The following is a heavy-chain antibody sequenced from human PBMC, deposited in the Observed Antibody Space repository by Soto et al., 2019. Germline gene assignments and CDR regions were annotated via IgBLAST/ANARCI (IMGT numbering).Heavy chain of an antibody. CDR2: INPSGGST. Sequence: ASVKVSCKASEYTFTRYYMHWVRQAPGQGLEWMGIINPSGGSTSYAQKFQGRVTMTRDTSTSTVYMELSSLRSEDTAVYYCARDKYSYGCFDYWGQGTLVTVSS. CDR3: ARDKYSYGCFDY. J-gene: IGHJ4*02. V-gene: IGHV1-46*01. D-gene: IGHD5-18*01. CDR1: EYTFTRYY.